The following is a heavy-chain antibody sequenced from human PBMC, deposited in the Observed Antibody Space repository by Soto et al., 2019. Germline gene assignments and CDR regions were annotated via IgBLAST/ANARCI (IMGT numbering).Heavy chain of an antibody. D-gene: IGHD3-10*01. CDR2: IKQDGSEK. CDR1: GGTFSSYA. Sequence: VQLVQSGAEVKKPGSSVRVSCKASGGTFSSYAISWVRQAPGQGLEWVANIKQDGSEKYYVDSVKGRFTISRDNAKNSLYLQMNSLRAEDTAVYYCARPYGSGSYPLDYFDYWGQGTLVTVSS. CDR3: ARPYGSGSYPLDYFDY. J-gene: IGHJ4*02. V-gene: IGHV3-7*02.